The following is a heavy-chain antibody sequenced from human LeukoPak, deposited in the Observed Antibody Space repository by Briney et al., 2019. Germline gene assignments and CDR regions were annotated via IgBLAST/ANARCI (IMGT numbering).Heavy chain of an antibody. CDR1: GYTFTGYY. CDR3: ARGVHDYGDAFDI. CDR2: ISAYNGNT. V-gene: IGHV1-18*04. Sequence: GASVKVSCKASGYTFTGYYMHWVRQAPGQGLEWMGWISAYNGNTNYAQKLQGRVTMTTDTSTSTAYMELRSLRSDDTAVYYCARGVHDYGDAFDIWGQGTMVTVSS. D-gene: IGHD4-17*01. J-gene: IGHJ3*02.